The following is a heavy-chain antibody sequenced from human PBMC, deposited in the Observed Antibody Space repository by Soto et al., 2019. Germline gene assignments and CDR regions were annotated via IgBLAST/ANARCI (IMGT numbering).Heavy chain of an antibody. CDR1: GYTFTSYY. J-gene: IGHJ6*02. V-gene: IGHV1-46*01. Sequence: ASVKVSCKASGYTFTSYYMHWVRQAPGQGLEWMGIINPSGGSTSYAQKFQGRVTMTRDTSTSTVYMELSSLRSEDTAVYYCARVRGPTLELGYYGMGVWGQGTTVTVSS. CDR3: ARVRGPTLELGYYGMGV. D-gene: IGHD1-7*01. CDR2: INPSGGST.